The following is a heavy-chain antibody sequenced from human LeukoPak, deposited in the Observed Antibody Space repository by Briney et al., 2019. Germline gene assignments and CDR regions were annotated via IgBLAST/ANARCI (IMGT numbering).Heavy chain of an antibody. Sequence: PSETLSLTCTVSGGSISSYYWSWIRQPPGKGLELIGYIYYSGSTNYNPSLKSRVTISVDTSTNQFSLKLSSVTAADTAVYYCARVSSGVYFDYWGQGTLVTVSS. D-gene: IGHD2-15*01. J-gene: IGHJ4*02. CDR1: GGSISSYY. CDR2: IYYSGST. V-gene: IGHV4-59*01. CDR3: ARVSSGVYFDY.